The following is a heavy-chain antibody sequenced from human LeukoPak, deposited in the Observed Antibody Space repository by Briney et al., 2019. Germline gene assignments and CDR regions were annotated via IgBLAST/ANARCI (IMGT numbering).Heavy chain of an antibody. D-gene: IGHD3-22*01. CDR1: GGSISNGDHY. V-gene: IGHV4-31*03. J-gene: IGHJ4*02. Sequence: SETLSLTCTVSGGSISNGDHYWSWIRQHPGKGLEWIGHIYYSGSTYYNPSLKSRGIISVETSKNQFSLKLSSVTAADTAVYYCAKERQNYYDSSGYPIDYWGQGTLVTVSS. CDR3: AKERQNYYDSSGYPIDY. CDR2: IYYSGST.